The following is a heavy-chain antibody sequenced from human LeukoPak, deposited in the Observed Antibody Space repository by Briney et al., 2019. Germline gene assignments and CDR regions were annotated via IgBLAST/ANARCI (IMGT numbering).Heavy chain of an antibody. CDR2: ISSSSSTI. Sequence: GGSLRLSCAASGLTFSSYSMNWVRQAPGKGLEWVSYISSSSSTIYYADSVKGRFTISRDNAKNSLYLQMNSLRAEDTAVYYCARLAGSSGWYFDYWGQGTLVTVSS. CDR1: GLTFSSYS. J-gene: IGHJ4*02. CDR3: ARLAGSSGWYFDY. D-gene: IGHD6-19*01. V-gene: IGHV3-48*04.